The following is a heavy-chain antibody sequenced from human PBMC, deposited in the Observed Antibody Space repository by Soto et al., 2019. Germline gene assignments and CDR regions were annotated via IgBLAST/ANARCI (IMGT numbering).Heavy chain of an antibody. Sequence: GGSLRLSCAASGFTFSNAWMSWVRQAPGKGLEWVGRIKSKTDGGTTDYAAPVKGRFTISRDDSKNTLYLQMNSLKTEDTAVYYCTRGGASYYYYGMDVWGQGTTVTVPS. CDR1: GFTFSNAW. V-gene: IGHV3-15*01. CDR2: IKSKTDGGTT. CDR3: TRGGASYYYYGMDV. J-gene: IGHJ6*02.